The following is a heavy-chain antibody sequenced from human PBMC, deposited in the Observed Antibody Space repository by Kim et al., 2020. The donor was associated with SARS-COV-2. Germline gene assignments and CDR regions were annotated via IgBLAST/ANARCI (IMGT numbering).Heavy chain of an antibody. CDR1: GGSISSDNYF. J-gene: IGHJ3*02. D-gene: IGHD2-2*01. CDR2: IYYNGAS. CDR3: AREGNVVADSDAFDI. Sequence: SETLSLTCTVSGGSISSDNYFWSWIRQRPGKGREWIGYIYYNGASYYNPSLESRVSISVDTTKNQFSLKLNSVTAADTAVYYCAREGNVVADSDAFDIWGQGTTVTVSS. V-gene: IGHV4-31*03.